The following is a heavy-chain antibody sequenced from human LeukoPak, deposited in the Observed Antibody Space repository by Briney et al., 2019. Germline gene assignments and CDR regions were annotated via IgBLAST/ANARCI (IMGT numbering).Heavy chain of an antibody. CDR3: ARELYSEPLLGPDY. V-gene: IGHV3-21*01. Sequence: PGGSLRLSCAASGFTFSSYWMSWVRQAPGKGLEWVSSISSSSSYIYYADSVKGRFTISRDNAKNSLYLQMNSLRAEDTAVYYCARELYSEPLLGPDYWGQGTLVTVSS. J-gene: IGHJ4*02. CDR1: GFTFSSYW. D-gene: IGHD3-3*01. CDR2: ISSSSSYI.